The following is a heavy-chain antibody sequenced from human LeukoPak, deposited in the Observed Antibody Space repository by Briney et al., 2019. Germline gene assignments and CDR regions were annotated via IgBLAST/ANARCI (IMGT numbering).Heavy chain of an antibody. J-gene: IGHJ4*02. V-gene: IGHV5-51*01. CDR1: GYSFTSYW. CDR2: IYPGDSDT. CDR3: ARHRTIFGVVIPTEIDY. D-gene: IGHD3-3*01. Sequence: GEALQISCKGSGYSFTSYWIGWGRQGPGKGVGWMGIIYPGDSDTRYSPSFQGQVTISADKSISTAYLQWSSLKASDTAMYYCARHRTIFGVVIPTEIDYWGQGTLVTVSS.